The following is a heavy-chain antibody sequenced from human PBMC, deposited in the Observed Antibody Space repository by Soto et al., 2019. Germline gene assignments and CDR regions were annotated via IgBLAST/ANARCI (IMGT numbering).Heavy chain of an antibody. D-gene: IGHD1-20*01. J-gene: IGHJ4*02. CDR1: GGSISSSSYY. CDR2: IYYSGST. Sequence: KASETLSLTCTVSGGSISSSSYYWGWIRQPPGKGLEWIGSIYYSGSTYYNPSLKSRVTISVDTSKNQFSLKLSSVTAADTAVYYCARLVGLYNWNEASLSGFDYWGQGTLVTVSS. CDR3: ARLVGLYNWNEASLSGFDY. V-gene: IGHV4-39*01.